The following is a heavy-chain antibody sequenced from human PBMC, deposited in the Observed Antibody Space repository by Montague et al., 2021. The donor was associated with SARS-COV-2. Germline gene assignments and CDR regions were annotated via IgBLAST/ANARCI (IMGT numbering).Heavy chain of an antibody. V-gene: IGHV4-59*13. CDR1: GGSISSYY. CDR2: IYYSGST. Sequence: SETLSLTCTVSGGSISSYYWSWIRQPPGKGLEWIGYIYYSGSTNXNPSLKSRVTISVDTSENQFSLKLSSVTAADTAVYYCARASITMVRGVTRWYFDLWGRGTLVTVSS. J-gene: IGHJ2*01. D-gene: IGHD3-10*01. CDR3: ARASITMVRGVTRWYFDL.